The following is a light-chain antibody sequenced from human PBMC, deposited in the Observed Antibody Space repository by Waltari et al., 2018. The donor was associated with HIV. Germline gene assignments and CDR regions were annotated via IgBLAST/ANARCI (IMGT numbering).Light chain of an antibody. Sequence: DIQMTQSPSFLSASVGAIVTITCRASQDITNSLAWYQQRPGKAPRRLLHSALRLQAWVPRRFSGRGLGTHFSLTIYKLQPEDVATYYCQQSYNTPWTFGQGTTVDIK. CDR3: QQSYNTPWT. V-gene: IGKV1-NL1*01. CDR1: QDITNS. CDR2: SAL. J-gene: IGKJ1*01.